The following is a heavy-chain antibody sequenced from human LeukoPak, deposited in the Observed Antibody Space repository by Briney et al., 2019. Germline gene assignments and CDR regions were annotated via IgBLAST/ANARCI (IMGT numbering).Heavy chain of an antibody. CDR3: AELGITMIGGV. Sequence: GGSLRLSCEASGFAFSNYGMNWIRQAPGKGLESVSGIRGSGSTFYADSVRGRFTISRDNSKNTVFLQMNSLRAEDTAVYYCAELGITMIGGVWGKGTTVTISS. CDR1: GFAFSNYG. J-gene: IGHJ6*04. D-gene: IGHD3-10*02. CDR2: IRGSGST. V-gene: IGHV3-23*01.